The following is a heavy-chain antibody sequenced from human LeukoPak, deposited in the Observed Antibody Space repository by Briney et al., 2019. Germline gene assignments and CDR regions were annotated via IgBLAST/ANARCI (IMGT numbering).Heavy chain of an antibody. D-gene: IGHD4-17*01. CDR2: INHNGST. J-gene: IGHJ1*01. CDR3: ARDRASTLLGDYEGYFHH. Sequence: SETLSLTRAVYGGSFSGYYWSWIRQPPGKGLEWIGEINHNGSTNYNPSLKSRVTISVDTSKNQFSLKLSSVTAADTAVYYCARDRASTLLGDYEGYFHHWGQGTLVTVSS. V-gene: IGHV4-34*01. CDR1: GGSFSGYY.